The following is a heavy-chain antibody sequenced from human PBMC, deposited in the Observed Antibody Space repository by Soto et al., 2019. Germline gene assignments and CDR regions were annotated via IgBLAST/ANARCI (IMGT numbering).Heavy chain of an antibody. CDR2: ISYDGSNK. V-gene: IGHV3-30-3*01. CDR1: GFTFSSYA. J-gene: IGHJ4*02. D-gene: IGHD6-19*01. Sequence: GGSLRLSCAASGFTFSSYAMHWVRQAPGKGLEWVAVISYDGSNKYYADSVKGRFTISGDNSKNTLYLQMNSLRAEDTAVYYCAPQIAVAAKPFDYWGQGTLVTVS. CDR3: APQIAVAAKPFDY.